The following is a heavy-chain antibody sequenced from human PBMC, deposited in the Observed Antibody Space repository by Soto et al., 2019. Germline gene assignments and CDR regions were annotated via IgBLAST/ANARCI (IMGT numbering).Heavy chain of an antibody. Sequence: EVQLVESGGGLVKPGGSLRLSCAASGFTFSIHSMNWIRQAPGKGLEWVSSISTSGSYIYYADSVKGRFTISRDNAKNSLYLQMNSLRAEDTAIYYCAKDSPGRYYHMDVWGQGTTVTVSS. D-gene: IGHD3-10*01. CDR3: AKDSPGRYYHMDV. V-gene: IGHV3-21*01. CDR1: GFTFSIHS. J-gene: IGHJ6*02. CDR2: ISTSGSYI.